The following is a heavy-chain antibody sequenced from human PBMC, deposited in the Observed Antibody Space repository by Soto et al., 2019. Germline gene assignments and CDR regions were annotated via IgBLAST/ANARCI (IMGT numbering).Heavy chain of an antibody. J-gene: IGHJ6*03. V-gene: IGHV4-39*01. CDR3: ARHKITFGGYYMDG. CDR1: GGSISSGSYY. Sequence: SETLSLTCTVSGGSISSGSYYWGWIRQPPGKGLEWIGSIYYSGSTYYNPSLKSRVTISVDTSKNQFSLKLSSVTAADTAVYYCARHKITFGGYYMDGCGKGTTVTVSS. D-gene: IGHD3-16*01. CDR2: IYYSGST.